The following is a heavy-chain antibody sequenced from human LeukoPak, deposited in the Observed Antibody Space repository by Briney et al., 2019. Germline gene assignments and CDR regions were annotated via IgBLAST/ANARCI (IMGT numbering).Heavy chain of an antibody. CDR2: ISGSGGST. V-gene: IGHV3-23*01. Sequence: GGSLRLSCAASGFTFSSYAMSWVRQAPGKGLEWVSAISGSGGSTYYADSVKGRFTISRDNSKNTLYLQMNSLRAEDTAAYYCAKDSLPYLYYDSSGYYPVQDAFDIWGQGTMVTVSS. CDR3: AKDSLPYLYYDSSGYYPVQDAFDI. CDR1: GFTFSSYA. D-gene: IGHD3-22*01. J-gene: IGHJ3*02.